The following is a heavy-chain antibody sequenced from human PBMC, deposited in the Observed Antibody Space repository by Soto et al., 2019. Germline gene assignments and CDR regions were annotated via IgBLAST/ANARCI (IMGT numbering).Heavy chain of an antibody. CDR1: GGSISSYY. J-gene: IGHJ5*02. Sequence: QVQLQESGPGLVKPSETLSLTCTVSGGSISSYYWSWLRQPPGKGLEWIGYIYYSGSTNYNPSLRSRVTISVDTYKNQFTLKLRSVTAADTAVYFCARGGCSSTSCHLYWFDPWGQGTLITVSS. CDR3: ARGGCSSTSCHLYWFDP. V-gene: IGHV4-59*01. D-gene: IGHD2-2*01. CDR2: IYYSGST.